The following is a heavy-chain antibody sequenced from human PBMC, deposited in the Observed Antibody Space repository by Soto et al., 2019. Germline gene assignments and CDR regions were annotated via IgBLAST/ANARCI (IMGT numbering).Heavy chain of an antibody. CDR3: ARGIATGQLDP. CDR2: INPDNGNT. D-gene: IGHD2-15*01. V-gene: IGHV1-3*01. J-gene: IGHJ5*02. CDR1: GYTLTRYT. Sequence: GASVKVSCKASGYTLTRYTMNWVRQAPGQRLEWMGWINPDNGNTKSSQKFQDRVIITRDTSASTAYMDLSSLRSEDTAVYYCARGIATGQLDPWGQGTLVTVSS.